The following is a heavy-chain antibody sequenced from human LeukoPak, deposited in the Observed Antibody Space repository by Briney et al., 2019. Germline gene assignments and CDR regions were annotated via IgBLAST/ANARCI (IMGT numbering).Heavy chain of an antibody. J-gene: IGHJ4*02. Sequence: GGSLRLSCAASGFTFSSYWMTWVRQAPGKGLEWVANIKQDGSEKYYVDSVKGRFTISRDNAKNSLYLQMNSLRTEDTAVFYCATSRSFDYWGQGTLVTVSS. D-gene: IGHD1-14*01. CDR3: ATSRSFDY. CDR1: GFTFSSYW. CDR2: IKQDGSEK. V-gene: IGHV3-7*01.